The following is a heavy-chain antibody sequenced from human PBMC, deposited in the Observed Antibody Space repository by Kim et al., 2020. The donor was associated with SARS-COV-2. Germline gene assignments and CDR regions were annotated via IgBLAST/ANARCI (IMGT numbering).Heavy chain of an antibody. CDR1: GGSISSYY. V-gene: IGHV4-59*08. Sequence: SETLSLTCTVSGGSISSYYWSWIRQPPGKGLEWIGYIYYSGSTNYNPSLKSRVTISVDTSKNQVSLKLSSVTAADTAVYYCARRGGTMGRGVIRWDFDLWGRGTLVTVSS. J-gene: IGHJ2*01. CDR2: IYYSGST. D-gene: IGHD3-10*01. CDR3: ARRGGTMGRGVIRWDFDL.